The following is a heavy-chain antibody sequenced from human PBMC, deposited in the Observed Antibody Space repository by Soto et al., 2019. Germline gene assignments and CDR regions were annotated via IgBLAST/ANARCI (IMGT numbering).Heavy chain of an antibody. CDR3: TTMPVYKSDGGAYSSCYFHH. J-gene: IGHJ4*02. Sequence: WIRQTPGKGLEWVARIKSKPTGGTTDYAAPVKGRFTVSRDDSRDTVFLQMNSLKTEDTAVYYCTTMPVYKSDGGAYSSCYFHHWGQGPPVTVSS. V-gene: IGHV3-15*01. CDR2: IKSKPTGGTT. D-gene: IGHD2-21*01.